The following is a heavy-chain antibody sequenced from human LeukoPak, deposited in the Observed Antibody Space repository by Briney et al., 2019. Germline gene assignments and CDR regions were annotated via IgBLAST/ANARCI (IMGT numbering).Heavy chain of an antibody. CDR1: GFTFSSDA. J-gene: IGHJ5*02. CDR3: AKDRRGVVELSWFDP. CDR2: ISGSGGST. D-gene: IGHD3-10*01. V-gene: IGHV3-23*01. Sequence: RGSVKFTCAATGFTFSSDAMGWVRQAPGKGLEWVSAISGSGGSTYYADSVKGRFTISRDNSKNALYLQMNSLRAEDTAVYYCAKDRRGVVELSWFDPWGQGTLVTVSS.